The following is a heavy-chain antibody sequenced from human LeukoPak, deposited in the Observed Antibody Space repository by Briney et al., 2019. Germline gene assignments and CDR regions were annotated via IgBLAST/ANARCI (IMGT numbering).Heavy chain of an antibody. J-gene: IGHJ4*02. CDR1: GGSVISGTYY. D-gene: IGHD1-26*01. Sequence: SETLSLTCNVSGGSVISGTYYWTWIRQPPGKGLEWIGYIYYNGSTNYSPSLKSRVTISVDTSKHQFSLKLTSVTAADAAVYYCASSVGSTDYWGQGTLVTVSS. CDR2: IYYNGST. V-gene: IGHV4-61*01. CDR3: ASSVGSTDY.